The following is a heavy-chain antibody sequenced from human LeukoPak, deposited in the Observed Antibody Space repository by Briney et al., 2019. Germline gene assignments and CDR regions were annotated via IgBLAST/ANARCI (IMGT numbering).Heavy chain of an antibody. CDR2: IYYSGST. Sequence: NPSETLSLTCTVSGGSISSSSYYWGWIRQPPGKGLEWIGSIYYSGSTYYNPSLKSRVTISVDTSKNQFSLKLSSVTAADTAVYYCARLSPYYDFWSGYYYNWFDPWGQGTLVTVSS. CDR3: ARLSPYYDFWSGYYYNWFDP. V-gene: IGHV4-39*01. D-gene: IGHD3-3*01. CDR1: GGSISSSSYY. J-gene: IGHJ5*02.